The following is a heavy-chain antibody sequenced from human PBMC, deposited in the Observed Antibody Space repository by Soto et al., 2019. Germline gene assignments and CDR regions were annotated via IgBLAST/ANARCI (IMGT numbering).Heavy chain of an antibody. J-gene: IGHJ6*03. D-gene: IGHD2-15*01. Sequence: GGSLRLSCAASGFTFSSYSMNWVREAQGKGLEWVSSNSTSSSCIYYADSVKGRFAISRDNAKNSLYLQMNSLRAEDTAVYYCARWLKDIVWNYYYMDVWGKGTTLTVSS. CDR3: ARWLKDIVWNYYYMDV. CDR1: GFTFSSYS. CDR2: NSTSSSCI. V-gene: IGHV3-21*01.